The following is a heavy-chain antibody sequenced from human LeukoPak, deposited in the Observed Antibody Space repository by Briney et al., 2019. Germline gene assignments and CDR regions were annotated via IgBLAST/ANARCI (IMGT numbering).Heavy chain of an antibody. Sequence: SETLSLTCTVSGGSISSYYWSWIRQPPGKGLEWIGYIYYSGSTNYHPSLKSRVTISVDTSKNQFSLKLSSVTAADTAVYYCARDHGAGGFDPWGQGTLVTVSP. CDR1: GGSISSYY. CDR2: IYYSGST. V-gene: IGHV4-59*01. CDR3: ARDHGAGGFDP. D-gene: IGHD3-10*01. J-gene: IGHJ5*02.